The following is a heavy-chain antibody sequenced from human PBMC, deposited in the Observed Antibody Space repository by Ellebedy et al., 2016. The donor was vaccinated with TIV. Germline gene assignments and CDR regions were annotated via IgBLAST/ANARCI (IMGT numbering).Heavy chain of an antibody. CDR3: AKAYGDSANWYFDL. CDR1: GLTLRSYT. V-gene: IGHV3-23*01. D-gene: IGHD4-17*01. Sequence: GESLKISCAASGLTLRSYTMAWVRQAPGKGLECVSVISGRGGNTYYADSVKGRFTISRDNSKNTVYLQMNNLRAEDTAVHYCAKAYGDSANWYFDLWGRGTLITVSS. J-gene: IGHJ2*01. CDR2: ISGRGGNT.